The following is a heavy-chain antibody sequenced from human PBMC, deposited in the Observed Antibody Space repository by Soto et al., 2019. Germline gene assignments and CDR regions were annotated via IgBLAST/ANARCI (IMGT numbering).Heavy chain of an antibody. CDR1: GYTFTSYG. J-gene: IGHJ4*02. V-gene: IGHV1-18*01. CDR2: ISAHNGNT. CDR3: ARGRDVDY. Sequence: QVHLVQSGAEVKKPGASVKVSCKASGYTFTSYGITWVRQAPGQGLEWMGWISAHNGNTDYAQKLQGRVIVTRDTSTSTAYMELRSMRSDDTAVYYCARGRDVDYCGQGALVTVSS.